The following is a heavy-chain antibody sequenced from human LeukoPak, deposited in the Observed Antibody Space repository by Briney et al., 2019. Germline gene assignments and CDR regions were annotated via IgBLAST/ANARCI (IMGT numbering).Heavy chain of an antibody. CDR1: GFTFSSYA. CDR3: ARDQGVLVPAARGDSGMDV. V-gene: IGHV3-23*01. CDR2: ISGSGGST. D-gene: IGHD2-2*01. J-gene: IGHJ6*02. Sequence: GGSLRLSCAASGFTFSSYAMSWVRQAPGKGLEWVSAISGSGGSTYYADSVKGRFTISRDNAKNSLYLQMNSLRAEDTAVYYCARDQGVLVPAARGDSGMDVWGQGTTVTVSS.